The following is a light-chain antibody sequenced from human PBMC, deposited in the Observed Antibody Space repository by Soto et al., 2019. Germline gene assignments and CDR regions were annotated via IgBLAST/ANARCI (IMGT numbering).Light chain of an antibody. CDR2: DNN. J-gene: IGLJ2*01. Sequence: QSVLTQPPSVSAAPGQKVTISCSGGSSNIGTNYVSWYQHFPGTAPQLLIYDNNKRPSGIPDRFSGSQSGTSATLGITGLQTGDEADYYCVTWDNSLSAPVVFGGGTKLTVL. V-gene: IGLV1-51*01. CDR3: VTWDNSLSAPVV. CDR1: SSNIGTNY.